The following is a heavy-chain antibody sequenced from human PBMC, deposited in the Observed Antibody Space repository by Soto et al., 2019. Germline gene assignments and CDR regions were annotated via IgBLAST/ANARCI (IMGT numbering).Heavy chain of an antibody. D-gene: IGHD4-4*01. V-gene: IGHV4-30-2*01. CDR2: IYPSGST. J-gene: IGHJ5*02. Sequence: QLQLQESGSGLVKPSETLSLTCAVSGDSISRSGFSWSWIRQPPGKGLEWIGYIYPSGSTLYNPSHRRRATISIDTSKNQFSLSLSSVTAADTAVYYCVRDNHDYSNSGGDWFDPWGQGTLVTVSS. CDR1: GDSISRSGFS. CDR3: VRDNHDYSNSGGDWFDP.